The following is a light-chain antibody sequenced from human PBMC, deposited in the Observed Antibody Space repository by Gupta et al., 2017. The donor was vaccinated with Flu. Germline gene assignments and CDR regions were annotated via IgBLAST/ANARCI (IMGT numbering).Light chain of an antibody. J-gene: IGKJ4*01. V-gene: IGKV3-11*01. CDR1: QSVSSY. Sequence: PSSLSSSPGDRATISCRASQSVSSYLNWYQQKPGKAPKLLIYDISSRASGIPARFSGSGSGTDFTLTISSLEPEDFAVYYCQQSYSTPLTFGGGTKVEIK. CDR3: QQSYSTPLT. CDR2: DIS.